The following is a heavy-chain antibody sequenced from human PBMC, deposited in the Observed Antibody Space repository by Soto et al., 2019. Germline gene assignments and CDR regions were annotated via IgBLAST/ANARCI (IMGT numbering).Heavy chain of an antibody. CDR3: AKDMHSSGETTKNAFDI. CDR2: ISWNSGSI. J-gene: IGHJ3*02. V-gene: IGHV3-9*01. CDR1: GFTFDDYA. Sequence: VQLVESGGGLVQPGRSLRLSCAASGFTFDDYAMHWVRQAPGKGLEWVSGISWNSGSIGYADSVKGRFTISRDNAKNSLYLQMNSLRAEDTALYYCAKDMHSSGETTKNAFDIWGQGTMVTVSS. D-gene: IGHD6-19*01.